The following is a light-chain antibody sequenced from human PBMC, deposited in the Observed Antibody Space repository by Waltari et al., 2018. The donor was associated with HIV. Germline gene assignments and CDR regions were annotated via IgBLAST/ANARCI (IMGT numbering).Light chain of an antibody. CDR3: LQGTHWPWS. CDR1: QGIVYSDGNTY. CDR2: KVS. V-gene: IGKV2-30*01. Sequence: DVVMTQSPVSLPVPLGQTASISCRSSQGIVYSDGNTYLNWLQQRPGQSPRRLIYKVSIRDSGVPDRFSGSGSGTDFTLKISRVEAEDVAVYYCLQGTHWPWSFGQGTRLEIK. J-gene: IGKJ5*01.